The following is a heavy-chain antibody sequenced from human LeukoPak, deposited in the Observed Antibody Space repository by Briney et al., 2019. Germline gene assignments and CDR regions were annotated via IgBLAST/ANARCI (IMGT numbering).Heavy chain of an antibody. J-gene: IGHJ6*03. CDR2: ISYDGSNK. CDR1: GFTFSSYG. CDR3: AKGHYYMDV. Sequence: GGSLRLSCAASGFTFSSYGMHWVRQAPGKGLEWVGVISYDGSNKYYADSVKGRFTISRDNSKNTLYLQMNSLRAEDTAVYYCAKGHYYMDVWGKGTTVTVSS. V-gene: IGHV3-30*18.